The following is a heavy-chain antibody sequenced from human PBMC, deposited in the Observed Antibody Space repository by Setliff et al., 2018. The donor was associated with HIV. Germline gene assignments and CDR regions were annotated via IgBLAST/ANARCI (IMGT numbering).Heavy chain of an antibody. V-gene: IGHV3-23*01. Sequence: PGGSLRLSCEASGFTFSTYGMNWVRQAPGKGLEWVSAISGSGANTYYADSVKGRFTISRDNSKNTLYLQMNSLRAEDTAVYYCAKFFGGYGDYMGFDYWGQGTLVTVSS. J-gene: IGHJ4*02. CDR2: ISGSGANT. CDR3: AKFFGGYGDYMGFDY. CDR1: GFTFSTYG. D-gene: IGHD4-17*01.